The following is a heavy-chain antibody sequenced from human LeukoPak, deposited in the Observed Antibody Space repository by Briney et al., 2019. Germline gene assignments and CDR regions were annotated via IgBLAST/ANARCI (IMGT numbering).Heavy chain of an antibody. V-gene: IGHV3-33*01. J-gene: IGHJ3*01. CDR2: IWYEGSNK. D-gene: IGHD2/OR15-2a*01. CDR1: GFTFSSYG. CDR3: AVEYNSSPYAFDL. Sequence: GGSLRLSRVASGFTFSSYGMHWVRQAPGKGLEGVAVIWYEGSNKYYADSVKGRFTISRDNSKNTLYLQMNSLSVEDTAVYYCAVEYNSSPYAFDLWGQGTKVTVSS.